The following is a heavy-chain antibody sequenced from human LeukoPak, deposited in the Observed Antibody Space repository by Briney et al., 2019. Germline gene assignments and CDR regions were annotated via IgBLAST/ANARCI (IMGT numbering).Heavy chain of an antibody. CDR1: GYTFTGYY. J-gene: IGHJ4*02. Sequence: ASVKVSCKASGYTFTGYYMHWVRQAPGQGLEWMGWINPNSGDTNYAQKFQDRVTMTRDTSISTAYMELSRLRSDDTAVYYCARDPSYWDILTGYSPYYFDYWGQGTLVTVSS. CDR3: ARDPSYWDILTGYSPYYFDY. D-gene: IGHD3-9*01. CDR2: INPNSGDT. V-gene: IGHV1-2*02.